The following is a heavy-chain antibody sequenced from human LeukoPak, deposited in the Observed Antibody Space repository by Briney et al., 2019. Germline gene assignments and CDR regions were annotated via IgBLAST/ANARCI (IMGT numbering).Heavy chain of an antibody. V-gene: IGHV4-59*01. CDR3: ARGGYYGSGNDFRFDP. CDR1: GGSISSYY. D-gene: IGHD3-10*01. Sequence: SETLSLTCTVSGGSISSYYWSWIRQSPGKGLEGIGYIHYTGSTNYNPSLKSRVTISVETSKNQFSLKLKSVTAADTAVYYCARGGYYGSGNDFRFDPWGQGTLVTVSS. CDR2: IHYTGST. J-gene: IGHJ5*02.